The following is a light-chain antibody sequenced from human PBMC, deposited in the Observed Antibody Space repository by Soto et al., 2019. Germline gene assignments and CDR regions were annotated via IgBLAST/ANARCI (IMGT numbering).Light chain of an antibody. CDR3: SSYTSSSTLVV. J-gene: IGLJ1*01. CDR1: SSDVGGYDY. Sequence: QSALTQPASVSGSPGQSITISCTGTSSDVGGYDYVSWYQLHPGKAPKLMVFEVSNRPSGVSYRFSGSKSGNTASLTISGLQAEDEADYYCSSYTSSSTLVVFGTGTKVTVL. V-gene: IGLV2-14*01. CDR2: EVS.